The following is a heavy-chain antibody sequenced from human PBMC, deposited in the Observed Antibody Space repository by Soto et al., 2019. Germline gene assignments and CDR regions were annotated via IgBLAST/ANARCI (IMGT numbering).Heavy chain of an antibody. D-gene: IGHD2-2*01. Sequence: SETLSLTCTVSGGSIISRGYYWSWIRQGPGKGLEWIGYIYYSGSAYYNPSLKSRAAISVDTSKNQFSLRLTSVTAADTAVYYCARGPYCSSTSCYRAFDHWGQGNLVTVSS. V-gene: IGHV4-31*03. CDR1: GGSIISRGYY. CDR3: ARGPYCSSTSCYRAFDH. CDR2: IYYSGSA. J-gene: IGHJ4*02.